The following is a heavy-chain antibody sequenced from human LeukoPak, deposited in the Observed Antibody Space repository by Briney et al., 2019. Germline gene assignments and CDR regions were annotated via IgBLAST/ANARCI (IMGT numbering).Heavy chain of an antibody. CDR3: VREDTPATANY. CDR2: ISGGGDIT. J-gene: IGHJ4*02. Sequence: PGGSLRLSCAASGFNFANHAMSWVSQTPGKGLEWVSAISGGGDITYYADSVTGRFTSSRDNSKDTLFLQMHSLRPGDTAVYYCVREDTPATANYWGQGTLVTISS. CDR1: GFNFANHA. V-gene: IGHV3-23*01. D-gene: IGHD2-21*02.